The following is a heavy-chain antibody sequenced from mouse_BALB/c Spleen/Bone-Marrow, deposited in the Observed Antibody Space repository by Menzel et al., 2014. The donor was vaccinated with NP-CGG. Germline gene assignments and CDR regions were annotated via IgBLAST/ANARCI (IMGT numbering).Heavy chain of an antibody. V-gene: IGHV1-67*01. CDR2: ISTHSGNT. J-gene: IGHJ4*01. Sequence: QVQLQQSGPELVRPGVSVKISCKGSGYTFTDYAMHWVKQSHAKSLEWIGVISTHSGNTNYNQKFKGKATMTVDKSSSTAYMELARLTSEDSAIYYCARGGYAMDYWGQGTSVTVSS. CDR3: ARGGYAMDY. CDR1: GYTFTDYA.